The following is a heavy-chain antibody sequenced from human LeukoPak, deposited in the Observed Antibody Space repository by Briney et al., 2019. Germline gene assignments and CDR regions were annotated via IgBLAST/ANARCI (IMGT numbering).Heavy chain of an antibody. J-gene: IGHJ3*02. Sequence: GGSLRLSCAASGFTFSGSAMHWVRQASGKGLEWVGRIRSKANSYATAYAASVKGRFTISRDDSKNTAYLQMNSLRADDTAVYYCAGVDAAMPDAFDIWGQGTTVTVSS. D-gene: IGHD5-18*01. CDR3: AGVDAAMPDAFDI. V-gene: IGHV3-73*01. CDR2: IRSKANSYAT. CDR1: GFTFSGSA.